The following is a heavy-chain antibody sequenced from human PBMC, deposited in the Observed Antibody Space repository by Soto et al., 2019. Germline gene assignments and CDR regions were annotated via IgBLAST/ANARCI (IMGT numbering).Heavy chain of an antibody. Sequence: PSETLSLTCSVSGGSISGYYWSWIRQPPGKGLEYIGYIHYSGSTNYKPSLQSRVTISVDTSKNQFSLNLNFVTAADTAVYYCAREASSSWSYAYWGQGTLVTVSS. CDR1: GGSISGYY. CDR2: IHYSGST. J-gene: IGHJ4*02. CDR3: AREASSSWSYAY. D-gene: IGHD6-13*01. V-gene: IGHV4-59*01.